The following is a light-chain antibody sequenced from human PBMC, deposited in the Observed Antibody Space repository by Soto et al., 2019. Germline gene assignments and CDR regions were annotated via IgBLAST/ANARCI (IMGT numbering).Light chain of an antibody. V-gene: IGLV1-40*01. Sequence: QSVLTQPPSVTGAPGQRVTISCTGSNSNIGAGYDVHWYRQFPGTAPKLLIYGNSNRPSGVPDRFSGSKSGTSASLAITGLQAEDEAHYYCHSFDSRLIGLLFGGGTKVTVL. CDR3: HSFDSRLIGLL. CDR1: NSNIGAGYD. CDR2: GNS. J-gene: IGLJ2*01.